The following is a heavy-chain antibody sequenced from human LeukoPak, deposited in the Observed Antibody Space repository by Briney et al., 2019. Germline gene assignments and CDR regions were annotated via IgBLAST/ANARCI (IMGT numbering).Heavy chain of an antibody. CDR3: ARDTPPSSR. CDR1: GFTFSSYS. V-gene: IGHV3-21*01. CDR2: ISSSGSYI. Sequence: PGGSLRLSCAASGFTFSSYSMNWVRQAPGKGLEWVSSISSSGSYIYYADSVKGRLTISRDNAKNSLYLQMNSLRAEDTAVYYCARDTPPSSRWGQGTLVTVSS. J-gene: IGHJ4*02.